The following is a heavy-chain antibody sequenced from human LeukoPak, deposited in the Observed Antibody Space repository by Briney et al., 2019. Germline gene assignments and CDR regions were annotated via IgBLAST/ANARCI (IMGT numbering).Heavy chain of an antibody. CDR1: GYTFTSYY. Sequence: GASVKVSCKASGYTFTSYYMHWVRQAPGQGLEWMGWISAYNGNTNYAQKLQGRVTMTTDTSTSTAYMELRSLRSDDTAVYYCARNIRWLQSDYWGQGTLVTVSS. D-gene: IGHD5-24*01. CDR3: ARNIRWLQSDY. CDR2: ISAYNGNT. J-gene: IGHJ4*02. V-gene: IGHV1-18*04.